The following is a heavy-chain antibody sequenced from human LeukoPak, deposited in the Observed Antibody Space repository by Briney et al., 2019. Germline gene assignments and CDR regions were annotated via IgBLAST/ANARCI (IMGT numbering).Heavy chain of an antibody. CDR1: GFTFSSYG. D-gene: IGHD1-26*01. V-gene: IGHV3-64*01. Sequence: GGSLRLSCEASGFTFSSYGMHWVRQAPGKGLEYVSSVSADESGKYYTKSVRGRFSISRDNSKNTMYLQLGNLRPDDMGIYYCASLDRSEIPWGPGTLVTVSS. J-gene: IGHJ5*02. CDR3: ASLDRSEIP. CDR2: VSADESGK.